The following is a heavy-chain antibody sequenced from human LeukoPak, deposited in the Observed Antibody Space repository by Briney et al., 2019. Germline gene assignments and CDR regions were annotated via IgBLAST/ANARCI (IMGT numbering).Heavy chain of an antibody. CDR3: ARRRLRRDGYNYPYYYGMDV. CDR1: GYSFTSYW. CDR2: IYPGDSDT. V-gene: IGHV5-51*01. D-gene: IGHD5-24*01. Sequence: GESLKISCKGSGYSFTSYWIGWVRQMPGKGPEWMGIIYPGDSDTRYSPSFQGQVTISADKSISTAYLQWSSLKASDTAMYYCARRRLRRDGYNYPYYYGMDVWGQGTTVTVSS. J-gene: IGHJ6*02.